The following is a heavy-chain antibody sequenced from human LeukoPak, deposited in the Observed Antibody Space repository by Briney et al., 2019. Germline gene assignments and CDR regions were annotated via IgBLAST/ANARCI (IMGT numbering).Heavy chain of an antibody. CDR2: TYYRSKWYN. V-gene: IGHV6-1*01. D-gene: IGHD2/OR15-2a*01. Sequence: SQTLSLTCAISGDSVSSNSATWNWIRQSPSRGLEWLGRTYYRSKWYNDYAVSVKSRITINPDTSKTQFSLKLNSVTPEDTAVYYCARHPSVLHDAFDIWGQGTMVTVSS. CDR3: ARHPSVLHDAFDI. CDR1: GDSVSSNSAT. J-gene: IGHJ3*02.